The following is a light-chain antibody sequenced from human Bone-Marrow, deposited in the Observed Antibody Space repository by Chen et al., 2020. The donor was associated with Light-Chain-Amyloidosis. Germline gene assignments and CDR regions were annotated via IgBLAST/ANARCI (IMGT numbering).Light chain of an antibody. J-gene: IGLJ2*01. V-gene: IGLV3-25*03. CDR1: DLPTKY. Sequence: SYELTQPPSVSVYPGQTARITCSGDDLPTKYAYWYQQKPGQAPVLVIHRDTERPSGISERFSGYSSGTTATVTISGVQAEDEADYHCQSADSSGTYEVIFGGGTKLTVL. CDR2: RDT. CDR3: QSADSSGTYEVI.